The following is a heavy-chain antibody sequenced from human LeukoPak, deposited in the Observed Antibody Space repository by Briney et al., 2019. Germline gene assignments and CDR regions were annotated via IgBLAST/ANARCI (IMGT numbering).Heavy chain of an antibody. J-gene: IGHJ4*02. D-gene: IGHD3-10*01. CDR1: GFTFSSYA. CDR3: AKAYRITMVRGVIGYFDY. CDR2: ISGSGGST. V-gene: IGHV3-23*01. Sequence: SGGSLRLSFAASGFTFSSYAMSWVRQAPGKGLEWVSAISGSGGSTYYADSVKGRFTISRDNSKNTLYLQMNSLRAEDTAVYYCAKAYRITMVRGVIGYFDYWGQGTLVTVSS.